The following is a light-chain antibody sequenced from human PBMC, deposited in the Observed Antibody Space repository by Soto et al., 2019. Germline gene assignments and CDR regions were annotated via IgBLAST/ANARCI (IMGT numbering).Light chain of an antibody. CDR3: QQRSTWPQT. Sequence: EIVLTQSPGTPSLSPGERATLSCRASQSVRSSSVAWYQQKPGQAPRLLIYESSNRATGIPARFSGSGSGTDFSLTISSLEPEDFAVYYCQQRSTWPQTFGQGTKVDI. J-gene: IGKJ1*01. CDR1: QSVRSSS. V-gene: IGKV3-11*01. CDR2: ESS.